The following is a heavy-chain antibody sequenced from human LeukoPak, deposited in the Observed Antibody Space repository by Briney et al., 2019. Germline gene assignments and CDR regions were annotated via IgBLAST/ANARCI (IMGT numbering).Heavy chain of an antibody. CDR3: ARMTTGNWFDP. D-gene: IGHD1-1*01. J-gene: IGHJ5*02. CDR2: LYNSAT. V-gene: IGHV3-53*01. CDR1: GFPIRTHF. Sequence: GGSLRLSCVASGFPIRTHFMVWVRQTPLKGLEWVPTLYNSATKYADSVKGRFTISRDDSDNTLFLQMNSLTTEDSALYYCARMTTGNWFDPWGQGTLVTVSS.